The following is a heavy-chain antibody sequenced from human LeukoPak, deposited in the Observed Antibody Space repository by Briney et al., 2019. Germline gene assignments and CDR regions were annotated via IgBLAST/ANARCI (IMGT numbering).Heavy chain of an antibody. J-gene: IGHJ4*02. CDR1: GFTFSSYW. Sequence: PGGSLRLSCAASGFTFSSYWMSWVRQAPGKGLEWVANIKQDGSEKYYMDSVKGRFTISRDNAKNSLYLQMNSLRAEDTAVYYCARSGSYDYVWGSYRFDYWGQGTLVTVSS. CDR3: ARSGSYDYVWGSYRFDY. CDR2: IKQDGSEK. V-gene: IGHV3-7*03. D-gene: IGHD3-16*02.